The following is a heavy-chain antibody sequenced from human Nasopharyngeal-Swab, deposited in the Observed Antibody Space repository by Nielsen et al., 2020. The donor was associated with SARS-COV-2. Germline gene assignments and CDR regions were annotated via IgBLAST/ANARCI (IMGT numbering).Heavy chain of an antibody. Sequence: ASVKVSCKASGYTFTSYDINWVRQATGQGLEWMGWMNPNSGNSGYTQKFQGRVTMTRNTSISTAYMELSSLRSEDTAVYYCARRGSGYKAFPFYYWGQGTLVTVSS. CDR1: GYTFTSYD. V-gene: IGHV1-8*01. CDR3: ARRGSGYKAFPFYY. J-gene: IGHJ4*02. CDR2: MNPNSGNS. D-gene: IGHD3-22*01.